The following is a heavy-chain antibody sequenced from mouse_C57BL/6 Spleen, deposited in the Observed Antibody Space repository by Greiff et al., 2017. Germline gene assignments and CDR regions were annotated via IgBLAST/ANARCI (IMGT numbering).Heavy chain of an antibody. V-gene: IGHV1-26*01. CDR2: INPNNGGT. CDR3: ARWGFLGDY. CDR1: GYTFTDYY. Sequence: VQLQQSGPELVKPGASVKISCKASGYTFTDYYMNWVKQSHGKSLEWIGDINPNNGGTSYNQKFKGKATLTVDKSSSTAYMELRSLTSEDSAVYYCARWGFLGDYWGQGTTLTVSS. J-gene: IGHJ2*01.